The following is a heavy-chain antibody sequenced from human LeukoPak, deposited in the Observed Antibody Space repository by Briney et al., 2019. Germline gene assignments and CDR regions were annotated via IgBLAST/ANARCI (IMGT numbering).Heavy chain of an antibody. Sequence: GGSLRLSCAASGFTFSSYAMSWVRQAPGKGLEWVSAISGSGGSTYYADSVKGRFTISRDNSKNTLYLQMNSLRAEDTAVYYCAKDRDRTRYNWNDLFLDYWGQGTLVTVSS. J-gene: IGHJ4*02. V-gene: IGHV3-23*01. CDR1: GFTFSSYA. CDR3: AKDRDRTRYNWNDLFLDY. D-gene: IGHD1-1*01. CDR2: ISGSGGST.